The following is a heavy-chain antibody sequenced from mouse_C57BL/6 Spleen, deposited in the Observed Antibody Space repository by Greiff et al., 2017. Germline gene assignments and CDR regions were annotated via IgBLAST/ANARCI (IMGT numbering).Heavy chain of an antibody. D-gene: IGHD2-5*01. J-gene: IGHJ3*01. V-gene: IGHV1-19*01. Sequence: VQLKESGPVLVKPGASVKMSCKASGYTFTDYYMNWVKQSHGKSLEWIGVINPYNGGTSYNQKFKGKATLTVDKSSSTAYMELNSLTSKDSAVYYCARDSNYEAYWGQGTLVTVSA. CDR1: GYTFTDYY. CDR2: INPYNGGT. CDR3: ARDSNYEAY.